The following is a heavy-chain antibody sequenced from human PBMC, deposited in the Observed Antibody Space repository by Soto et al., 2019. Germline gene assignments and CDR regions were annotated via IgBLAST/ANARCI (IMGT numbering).Heavy chain of an antibody. CDR1: GGTFSSYA. Sequence: QVQLVQSGAEVKKPWSSVKVSCKASGGTFSSYAISWVRQAHGQGLEWMGGIITIFGTANYAHKFQGRVTITADESTSTAYMELSSLRSEDTAVYYCAREGYCSGGSCYYFDYWGQGTLVTVSS. CDR2: IITIFGTA. J-gene: IGHJ4*02. V-gene: IGHV1-69*12. D-gene: IGHD2-15*01. CDR3: AREGYCSGGSCYYFDY.